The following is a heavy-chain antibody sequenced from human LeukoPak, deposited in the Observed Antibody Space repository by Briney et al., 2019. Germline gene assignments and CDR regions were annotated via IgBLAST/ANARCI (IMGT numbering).Heavy chain of an antibody. CDR1: GFTFSNAW. V-gene: IGHV3-15*01. CDR3: AKAPLNMVRGARRTNFGSDFHY. D-gene: IGHD3-10*01. J-gene: IGHJ4*02. Sequence: GGSLRLSCAASGFTFSNAWMSWVRQAPGKGLEWVGRIKSKTDGGTTDYAAPVKGRFTISRDDSKNTLFLQMNSLRVEDTGIYYCAKAPLNMVRGARRTNFGSDFHYWGPGTLVTVSS. CDR2: IKSKTDGGTT.